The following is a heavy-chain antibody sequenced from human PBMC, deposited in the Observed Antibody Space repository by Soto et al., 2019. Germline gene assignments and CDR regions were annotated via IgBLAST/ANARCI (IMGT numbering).Heavy chain of an antibody. D-gene: IGHD2-15*01. CDR3: AREAIVAGSTTGMDV. CDR1: GYTFTSYG. J-gene: IGHJ6*02. CDR2: LSANNGNT. V-gene: IGHV1-18*04. Sequence: SVKVSCKASGYTFTSYGISWVRQAPGQGLEWMVCLSANNGNTNYAQKLQGRVTMTTDTSTNTAYMELRSLRSDDTAVYYCAREAIVAGSTTGMDVWGQGTTVNVSS.